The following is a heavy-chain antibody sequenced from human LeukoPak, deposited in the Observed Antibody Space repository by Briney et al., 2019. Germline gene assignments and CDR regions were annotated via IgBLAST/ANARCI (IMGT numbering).Heavy chain of an antibody. V-gene: IGHV4-39*07. CDR2: IYYSGST. CDR3: ARVLDDYVWGSYYLRFDY. D-gene: IGHD3-16*01. Sequence: PSETLSLTCTVSGGSISSSSYYWGWIRQPPGKGLEWIGSIYYSGSTYYNPSLKSRVTISVDTSKNQFSLKLSSVTAADTAVYYCARVLDDYVWGSYYLRFDYWGQGTLVTVSS. CDR1: GGSISSSSYY. J-gene: IGHJ4*02.